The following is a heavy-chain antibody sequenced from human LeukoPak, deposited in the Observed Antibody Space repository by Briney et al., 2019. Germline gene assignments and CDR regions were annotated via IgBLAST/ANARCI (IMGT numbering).Heavy chain of an antibody. D-gene: IGHD5-12*01. J-gene: IGHJ6*04. V-gene: IGHV4-34*01. Sequence: SETLSLTCAVYGGSFSGYYWSWIRQPPGKGLEWIGEINHSGSTNYNPSLKSRVTISVDTSKNQFSLKLSSATAADTAVYYCARERAARVATYYYYGMDVWGKGTTVTVSS. CDR1: GGSFSGYY. CDR3: ARERAARVATYYYYGMDV. CDR2: INHSGST.